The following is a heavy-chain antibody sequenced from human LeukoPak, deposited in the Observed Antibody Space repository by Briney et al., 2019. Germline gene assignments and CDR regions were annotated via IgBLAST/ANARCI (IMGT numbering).Heavy chain of an antibody. J-gene: IGHJ4*02. CDR2: ISASGGNS. Sequence: GGSLRLSCAASGFTVSSNYMYWVRQAPGKGLEWVSAISASGGNSYYADSVKGRFTMSRDNSKNTLYLQMNSLRAEDTAVYYCAKGDYDRSGTFDYWGQGTLVTVSS. D-gene: IGHD3-22*01. CDR1: GFTVSSNY. CDR3: AKGDYDRSGTFDY. V-gene: IGHV3-23*01.